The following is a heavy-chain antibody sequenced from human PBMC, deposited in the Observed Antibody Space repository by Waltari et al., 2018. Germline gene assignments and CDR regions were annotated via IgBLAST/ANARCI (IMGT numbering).Heavy chain of an antibody. CDR1: GGTFSSYA. CDR2: IIPIFGTA. V-gene: IGHV1-69*08. D-gene: IGHD6-19*01. Sequence: QVQLVQSGAEVKKPGSSVKVSCKASGGTFSSYAISWVRPAPGQGLEWMGRIIPIFGTANYAQKFQGRVTITADKSTSTAYMELSSLRSEDTAVYYCASTGYSSGWLPQVDYWGQGTLVTVSS. J-gene: IGHJ4*02. CDR3: ASTGYSSGWLPQVDY.